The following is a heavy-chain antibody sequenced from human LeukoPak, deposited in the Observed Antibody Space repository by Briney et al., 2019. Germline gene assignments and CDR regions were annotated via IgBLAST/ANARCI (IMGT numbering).Heavy chain of an antibody. Sequence: GGSLRLSCAASGFTFSSYAMHWVRQAPGKGLEGGAVISYDGSNKYYADSVKGRFTISRDNSKNTLYLQMNSLRAEDTAVYYCARDPYYYDSSGFDYWGQGTLVTVSS. V-gene: IGHV3-30-3*01. CDR3: ARDPYYYDSSGFDY. CDR2: ISYDGSNK. CDR1: GFTFSSYA. J-gene: IGHJ4*02. D-gene: IGHD3-22*01.